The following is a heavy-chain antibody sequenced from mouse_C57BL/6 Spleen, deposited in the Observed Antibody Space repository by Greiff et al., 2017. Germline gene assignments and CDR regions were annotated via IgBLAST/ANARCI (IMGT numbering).Heavy chain of an antibody. J-gene: IGHJ4*01. CDR1: GYTFTSYW. V-gene: IGHV1-56*01. CDR2: IFPGSGST. CDR3: ARHYYGSDSMDY. Sequence: VQLQQSGPELVRPGASVKISCKAPGYTFTSYWMQWVRQRPGQGLEWIGEIFPGSGSTHYNEKFKGKATLTVDTSSSTAYMQLSSLTSEDSAVYFCARHYYGSDSMDYWGQGTSVTGSS. D-gene: IGHD1-1*01.